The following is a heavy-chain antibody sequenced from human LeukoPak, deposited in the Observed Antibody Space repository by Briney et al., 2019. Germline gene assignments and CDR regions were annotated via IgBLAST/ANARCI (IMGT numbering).Heavy chain of an antibody. Sequence: SETLSLTCAVYGGSFSGYYWSWIRQPPGKGLEWIGEINHSGSTKYNPSLKSRVTISVDTSRNQFSLKLSSVTAADTAVYYCAGPGGYSDWLPYGYWGQGTLVTVSS. V-gene: IGHV4-34*01. CDR3: AGPGGYSDWLPYGY. D-gene: IGHD3-9*01. CDR2: INHSGST. J-gene: IGHJ4*02. CDR1: GGSFSGYY.